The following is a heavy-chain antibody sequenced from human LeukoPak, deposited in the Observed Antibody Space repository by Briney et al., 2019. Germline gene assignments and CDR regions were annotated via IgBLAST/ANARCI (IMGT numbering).Heavy chain of an antibody. J-gene: IGHJ6*02. V-gene: IGHV4-59*08. D-gene: IGHD1-26*01. CDR3: ARQGSYYYYGMDV. Sequence: KPSETLSLTCTVSGGSISSYYWSWIQQPPGKGLEWIGYIYSSGSTNYNPSLKSRVTMSVDTSKNQFSLKLSSVTAADTAVYYCARQGSYYYYGMDVWGQGTTVTVSS. CDR1: GGSISSYY. CDR2: IYSSGST.